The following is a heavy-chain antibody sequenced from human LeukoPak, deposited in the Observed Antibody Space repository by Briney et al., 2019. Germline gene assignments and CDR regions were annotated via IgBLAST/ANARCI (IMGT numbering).Heavy chain of an antibody. CDR2: IKQDGSEK. D-gene: IGHD4-23*01. J-gene: IGHJ4*02. CDR3: ARGDYGGNSDY. V-gene: IGHV3-7*01. Sequence: GGSLRLSCAASGFTFSSYWMSWVRQAPGKGLEWVANIKQDGSEKYYVDSVKGRFTISRDNAKNSLYLHMNSLRAEDTAVYYCARGDYGGNSDYWGQGTLVTVSS. CDR1: GFTFSSYW.